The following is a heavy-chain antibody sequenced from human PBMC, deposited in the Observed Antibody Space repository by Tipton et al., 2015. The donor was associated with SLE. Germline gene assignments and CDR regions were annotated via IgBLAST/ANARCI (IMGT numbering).Heavy chain of an antibody. Sequence: TLSLTCAVYGGSFSGYYWSWIRQPPGKGLEWIGEINHSGSTTYTPSLKSRVTISGDTSKNQFSLKLSSVTSADTAVYYCARAQGVYAFGMDVWGKGPVVAASS. J-gene: IGHJ6*03. CDR1: GGSFSGYY. CDR3: ARAQGVYAFGMDV. CDR2: INHSGST. D-gene: IGHD2-8*01. V-gene: IGHV4-34*01.